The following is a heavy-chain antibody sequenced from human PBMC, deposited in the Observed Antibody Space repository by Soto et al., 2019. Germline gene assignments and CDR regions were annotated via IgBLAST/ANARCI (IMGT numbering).Heavy chain of an antibody. CDR1: GGSFSCYY. CDR3: AALGYCSSTSCSENWFDP. Sequence: SETLSLTCAVYGGSFSCYYWSWIRQPPGKGLEWIGEINHSGSTNYNPSLKSRVTISVDTSKNQFSLKLSSVTAADTAVYYCAALGYCSSTSCSENWFDPWGQGTLVTVSS. J-gene: IGHJ5*02. CDR2: INHSGST. D-gene: IGHD2-2*01. V-gene: IGHV4-34*01.